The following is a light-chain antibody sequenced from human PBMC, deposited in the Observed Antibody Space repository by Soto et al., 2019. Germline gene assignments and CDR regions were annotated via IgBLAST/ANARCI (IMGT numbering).Light chain of an antibody. Sequence: DIVMTQSPDSVVVSLGERATINCKSSQSLFHSPDGLTYLAWYQQRQGQPPRLLIYWASTRESGVPDRFSGSGSGTDFTLTISGLQAEDVAVYYCRQYYNPPLTFGGGTKVEIK. CDR3: RQYYNPPLT. V-gene: IGKV4-1*01. J-gene: IGKJ4*01. CDR2: WAS. CDR1: QSLFHSPDGLTY.